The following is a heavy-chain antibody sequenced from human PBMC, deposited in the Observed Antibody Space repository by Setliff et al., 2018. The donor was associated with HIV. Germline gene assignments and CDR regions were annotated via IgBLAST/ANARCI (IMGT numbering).Heavy chain of an antibody. CDR3: ARRDGYSYGFYFDY. Sequence: ETLSLTCTVSGGSISSSTYYWGWIRQPPGKGLEWIGTIYYSGSTYYNPSLKSRLTISVDTSKNQFSLKLSSVTAADTAVYYCARRDGYSYGFYFDYWGQGTQVTVSS. V-gene: IGHV4-39*01. J-gene: IGHJ4*02. CDR2: IYYSGST. CDR1: GGSISSSTYY. D-gene: IGHD5-18*01.